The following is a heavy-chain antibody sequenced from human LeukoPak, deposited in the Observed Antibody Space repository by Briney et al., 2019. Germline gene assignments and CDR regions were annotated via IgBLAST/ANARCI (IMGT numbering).Heavy chain of an antibody. CDR2: INPNSGGT. CDR1: GYTFTGYY. V-gene: IGHV1-2*02. CDR3: ARDNCGGDCYSEPDY. J-gene: IGHJ4*02. Sequence: ASVKVSCKASGYTFTGYYMHWVRQAPGQGLEWMGWINPNSGGTNYAQKLQGRVTMTTDTSTSTAYMELRSLRSDDTAVYYCARDNCGGDCYSEPDYWGQGTLVTVSS. D-gene: IGHD2-21*01.